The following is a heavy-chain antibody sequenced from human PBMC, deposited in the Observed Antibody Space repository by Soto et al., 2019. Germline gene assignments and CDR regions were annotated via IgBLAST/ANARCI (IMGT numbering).Heavy chain of an antibody. CDR2: ILVGGST. V-gene: IGHV3-23*01. Sequence: GGSLRLSCAASGFICSSYDMSCVRQAPGKGLEWVSTILVGGSTHYEDSVKGRFTISRDRSKNTLYLQMNSLTAGDTAMYYCAKATATGGGAFDICGQGTMVTVSS. CDR1: GFICSSYD. D-gene: IGHD2-8*02. J-gene: IGHJ3*02. CDR3: AKATATGGGAFDI.